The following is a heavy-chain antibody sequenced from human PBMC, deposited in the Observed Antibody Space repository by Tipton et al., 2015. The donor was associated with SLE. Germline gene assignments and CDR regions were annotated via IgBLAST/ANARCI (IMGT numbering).Heavy chain of an antibody. Sequence: TLSLTCTVSGGSISGYYWSWVRQPPGKGLEWIGYISFSGLTNYNPSVRSRVSTSMDTSKNQFSLKLSSVTAADTAVYYCVSPGSSAPGPYFQHWGQGTLVTVSS. V-gene: IGHV4-59*12. CDR3: VSPGSSAPGPYFQH. CDR1: GGSISGYY. CDR2: ISFSGLT. J-gene: IGHJ1*01. D-gene: IGHD6-25*01.